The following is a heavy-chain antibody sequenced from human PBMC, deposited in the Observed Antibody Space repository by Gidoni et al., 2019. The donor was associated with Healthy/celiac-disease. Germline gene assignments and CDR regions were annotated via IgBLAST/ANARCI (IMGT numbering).Heavy chain of an antibody. V-gene: IGHV3-43*01. CDR2: ISWDGGST. D-gene: IGHD1-26*01. CDR1: GFTFDDYT. CDR3: AKDIGSYYLRYFDY. Sequence: EVQLVESGGVVVQPGGSLRLSCAASGFTFDDYTMHWVRQAPGKGLEWVSLISWDGGSTYYADSVKGRFTISRDNSKNSLYLQMNSLRTEDTALYYCAKDIGSYYLRYFDYWGQGTLVTVSS. J-gene: IGHJ4*02.